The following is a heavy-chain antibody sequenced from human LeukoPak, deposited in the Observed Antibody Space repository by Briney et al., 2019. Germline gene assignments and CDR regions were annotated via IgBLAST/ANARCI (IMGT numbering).Heavy chain of an antibody. CDR3: AKGGASVYAVDY. V-gene: IGHV3-33*06. D-gene: IGHD2-8*01. CDR1: GFTFSSYG. J-gene: IGHJ4*02. Sequence: GRSLRLSCAASGFTFSSYGMHWVRQVPGKGLEWVAVIWYDGSNKYYADSVKGRFTISRDNSKNTLYLQMNSLRAEDTAVYYCAKGGASVYAVDYWAREPWSPSPQ. CDR2: IWYDGSNK.